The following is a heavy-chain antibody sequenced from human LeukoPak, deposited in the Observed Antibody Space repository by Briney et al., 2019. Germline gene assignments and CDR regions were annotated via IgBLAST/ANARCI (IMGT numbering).Heavy chain of an antibody. CDR2: ISYDGSNK. J-gene: IGHJ4*02. D-gene: IGHD1-26*01. Sequence: GGSPRLSCAASGFTFSSYAMHWVRQAPGKGLEWVAVISYDGSNKYYADSVKGRFTISRDNAKNSLYLQMNSLRAEDTAVYYCARPYGVGATELDYWGQGTLVTVSS. V-gene: IGHV3-30*04. CDR3: ARPYGVGATELDY. CDR1: GFTFSSYA.